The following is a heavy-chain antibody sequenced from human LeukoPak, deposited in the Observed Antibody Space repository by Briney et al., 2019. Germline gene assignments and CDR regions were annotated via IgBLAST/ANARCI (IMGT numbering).Heavy chain of an antibody. CDR2: IYYSGST. CDR1: GGSISSGGYY. J-gene: IGHJ4*02. D-gene: IGHD2-2*01. Sequence: SQTLSLTCTVSGGSISSGGYYWSWIRQHPGKGLEWIGYIYYSGSTYYNPSLKSRVTISVDTSKDQFSLKLSSVTAADTAVYYCGSSTSRSCFDYWGQGTLVTVSS. V-gene: IGHV4-31*03. CDR3: GSSTSRSCFDY.